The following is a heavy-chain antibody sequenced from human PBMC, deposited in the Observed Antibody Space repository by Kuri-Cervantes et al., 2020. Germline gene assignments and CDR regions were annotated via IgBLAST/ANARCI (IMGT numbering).Heavy chain of an antibody. CDR3: AKGEGHRVEGWRLDY. J-gene: IGHJ4*02. CDR2: IRYDGSNK. V-gene: IGHV3-30*02. D-gene: IGHD2-15*01. Sequence: GESLKISCAASGFTFSSYGMHWVRQAPGKGLEWVAFIRYDGSNKYYADSVKGRFTISRDNSKNILYLQINSLRAEDTAVYYCAKGEGHRVEGWRLDYWGQGTLVTVSS. CDR1: GFTFSSYG.